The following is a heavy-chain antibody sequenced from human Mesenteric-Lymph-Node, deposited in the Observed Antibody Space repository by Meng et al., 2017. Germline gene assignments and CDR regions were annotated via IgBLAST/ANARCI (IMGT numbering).Heavy chain of an antibody. CDR3: AHSGNRVYGSGSYLVDY. V-gene: IGHV2-5*01. CDR2: IYWNDDK. J-gene: IGHJ4*02. D-gene: IGHD3-10*01. Sequence: HNPFQVLGSPHVKLTQTLTLTCTFSGFSLSSSGVGVGWIRQAPGKALEWLALIYWNDDKRYSQSLKSRLTITKDTSKNQVVLTMINMDPVDTATYYCAHSGNRVYGSGSYLVDYWGQGTLVTVSS. CDR1: GFSLSSSGVG.